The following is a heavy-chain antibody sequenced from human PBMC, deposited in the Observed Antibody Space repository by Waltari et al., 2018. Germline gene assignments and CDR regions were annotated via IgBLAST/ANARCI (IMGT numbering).Heavy chain of an antibody. D-gene: IGHD2-21*01. CDR1: GGSFSGYY. Sequence: QVQLQESGPGLVKPSETLSLPCDVYGGSFSGYYWSWIRQPPGKGLEWIGEINHSGSTNYNPSLKSRVTISVDTSKNQFSLKLSSVTAADTAVYYCARVFHVVVIAKVVAFDIWGQGTMVTVSS. V-gene: IGHV4-34*01. CDR2: INHSGST. J-gene: IGHJ3*02. CDR3: ARVFHVVVIAKVVAFDI.